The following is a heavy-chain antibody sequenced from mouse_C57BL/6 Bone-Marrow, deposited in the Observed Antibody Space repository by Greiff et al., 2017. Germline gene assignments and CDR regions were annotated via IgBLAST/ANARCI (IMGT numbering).Heavy chain of an antibody. CDR2: IHPNSGST. Sequence: QVQLQQPGAELVKPGASVKLSCKASGYTFTSYWMHWVKQRPGQGLEWIGMIHPNSGSTNYNEKFKSKATLTVDKSSSTAYMQLSSLTSEDSAFYCCARGGFIPLQAYWGQGTLVTVSA. D-gene: IGHD1-1*01. J-gene: IGHJ3*01. V-gene: IGHV1-64*01. CDR1: GYTFTSYW. CDR3: ARGGFIPLQAY.